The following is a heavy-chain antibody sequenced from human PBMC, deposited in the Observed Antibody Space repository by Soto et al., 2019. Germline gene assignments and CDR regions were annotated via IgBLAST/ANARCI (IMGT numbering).Heavy chain of an antibody. Sequence: SETLSLTCAVYGGSFSGYYWSWIRQPPGKGLEWIGEINHSGSTNYNPSLKSRVTISVDASKNQFSLRLSSVTAADTAVYYCASWPDCSGGSCRDYWGQGTLVTVSS. V-gene: IGHV4-34*01. CDR2: INHSGST. D-gene: IGHD2-15*01. J-gene: IGHJ4*02. CDR1: GGSFSGYY. CDR3: ASWPDCSGGSCRDY.